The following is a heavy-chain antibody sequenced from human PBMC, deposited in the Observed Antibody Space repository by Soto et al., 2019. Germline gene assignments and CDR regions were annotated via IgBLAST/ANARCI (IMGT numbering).Heavy chain of an antibody. CDR2: INDDGTST. V-gene: IGHV3-74*01. J-gene: IGHJ4*02. CDR1: TFSFSAYW. Sequence: GGSLRLSCAASTFSFSAYWMHWVRQAPGKGLVWVAQINDDGTSTSYLDSVKGRFTISRDNAKNTLYLQMSGLRADDTGVYYCASLSAPTDYWGQGTLVTVSS. CDR3: ASLSAPTDY.